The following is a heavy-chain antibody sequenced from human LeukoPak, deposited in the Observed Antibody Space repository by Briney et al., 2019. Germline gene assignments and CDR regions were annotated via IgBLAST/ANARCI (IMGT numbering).Heavy chain of an antibody. CDR3: ARDWNYAY. CDR2: INLGDSDT. J-gene: IGHJ4*02. D-gene: IGHD1-7*01. Sequence: GESLKISCKGSGYSFSSYWIGWVRQMPGEGLEWMGIINLGDSDTSYSPSFQGQVTISADKSITTAYLQWSSLKASDTAMYYCARDWNYAYWGQGTLVTVSS. V-gene: IGHV5-51*01. CDR1: GYSFSSYW.